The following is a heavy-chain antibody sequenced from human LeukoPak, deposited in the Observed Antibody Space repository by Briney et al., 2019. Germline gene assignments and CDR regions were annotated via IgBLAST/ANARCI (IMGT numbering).Heavy chain of an antibody. D-gene: IGHD1-7*01. V-gene: IGHV3-33*01. CDR2: IRYDGSSE. Sequence: GGSLRLSCAASGFTFSSYGMHWVRQAPGKGLEWVAGIRYDGSSEYYADSVKGRFTISRDNSKNTLYLQMSSLRAEDTAVYYCARDNWDCGVHAFDIWGQGTMVTVSS. CDR3: ARDNWDCGVHAFDI. CDR1: GFTFSSYG. J-gene: IGHJ3*02.